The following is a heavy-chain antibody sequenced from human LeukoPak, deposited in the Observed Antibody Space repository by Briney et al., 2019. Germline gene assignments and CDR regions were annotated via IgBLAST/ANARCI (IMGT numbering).Heavy chain of an antibody. J-gene: IGHJ3*02. D-gene: IGHD2-2*02. CDR2: IYPSDAYT. V-gene: IGHV5-10-1*01. CDR3: ARRVKLGYCSSTSCFTLPDAFDI. Sequence: GASLKISWKSSGYNFTSYWISWVRQMPGKGLEWMGRIYPSDAYTNYSPSFQGHVTISADKSISTAYLQWRSLKASDNVMYYCARRVKLGYCSSTSCFTLPDAFDIWGQGTMVTVSS. CDR1: GYNFTSYW.